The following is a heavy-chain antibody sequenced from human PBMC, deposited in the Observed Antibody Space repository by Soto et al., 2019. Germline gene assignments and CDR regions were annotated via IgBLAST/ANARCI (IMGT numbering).Heavy chain of an antibody. V-gene: IGHV6-1*01. CDR1: VYSVSSNSAS. D-gene: IGHD2-15*01. CDR2: TYYRSNWYN. Sequence: SQTLSLTCAISVYSVSSNSASWNWIRQSPLRGLECLGRTYYRSNWYNDYAESVKSRITINPDTSKNQFSPQLNSVTPEDTALYYCARDEGSGGRCHDSYGMDIWAQGTPVTVSS. CDR3: ARDEGSGGRCHDSYGMDI. J-gene: IGHJ6*01.